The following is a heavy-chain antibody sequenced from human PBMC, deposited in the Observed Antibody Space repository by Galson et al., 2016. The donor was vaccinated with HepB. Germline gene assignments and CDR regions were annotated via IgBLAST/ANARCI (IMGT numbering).Heavy chain of an antibody. Sequence: SLRLSCAASGFTFDEYGKHWVRQAPGKGLEWVSGISWNSGSTGYADSVKGRFTISRDNAKNSLYLQMNSLRSDDTALYYCAKGRGFYYYSMDVWGQGTTVTVSS. V-gene: IGHV3-9*01. D-gene: IGHD3-10*01. CDR2: ISWNSGST. J-gene: IGHJ6*02. CDR1: GFTFDEYG. CDR3: AKGRGFYYYSMDV.